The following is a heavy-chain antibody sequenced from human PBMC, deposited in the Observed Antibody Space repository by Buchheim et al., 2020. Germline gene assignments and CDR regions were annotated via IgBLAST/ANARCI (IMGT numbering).Heavy chain of an antibody. D-gene: IGHD2-2*01. J-gene: IGHJ4*02. Sequence: EVQLLESGGGLVQPGGSLRLSCAASGFTFSSYAMSWVRQAPGKGLEWVSAISGSGGSTYYADSVKGRFTISRDTSKNTRYLQMNSLRAEDTAVYYCAKITTGQLLFRYYFDYWGQGTL. CDR3: AKITTGQLLFRYYFDY. V-gene: IGHV3-23*01. CDR1: GFTFSSYA. CDR2: ISGSGGST.